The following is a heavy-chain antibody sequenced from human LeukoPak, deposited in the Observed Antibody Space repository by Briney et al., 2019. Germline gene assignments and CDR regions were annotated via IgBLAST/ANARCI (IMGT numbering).Heavy chain of an antibody. V-gene: IGHV3-23*01. CDR1: GFTFSSGA. D-gene: IGHD5-24*01. CDR3: AKNLPSSTSSLQYYFDY. CDR2: ISPGGGAT. J-gene: IGHJ4*02. Sequence: GGSLRLSCAAPGFTFSSGAMSWVRQAPGKGLEWVSIISPGGGATFYADSVKGRFTISRDTPKNTLYLQMNSLRPEDTAVYYCAKNLPSSTSSLQYYFDYWGQGTLVTVSS.